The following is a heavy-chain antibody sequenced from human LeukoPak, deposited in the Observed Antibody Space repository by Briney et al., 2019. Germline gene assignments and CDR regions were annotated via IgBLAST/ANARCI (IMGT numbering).Heavy chain of an antibody. V-gene: IGHV3-23*01. CDR2: ISGSGGST. CDR3: AKGQTGTGIVGATGDY. Sequence: GGSLRLSCAASGFTFSSYAMSWVRQAPGKGPEWVSAISGSGGSTYYADSVKGRFTISRDNSKNTLYLQMNSLRAEDTAVYYCAKGQTGTGIVGATGDYWGQGTLVTVSS. CDR1: GFTFSSYA. D-gene: IGHD1-26*01. J-gene: IGHJ4*02.